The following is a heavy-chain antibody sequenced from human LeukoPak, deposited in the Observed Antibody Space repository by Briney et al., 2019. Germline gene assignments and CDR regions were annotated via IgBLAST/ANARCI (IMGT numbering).Heavy chain of an antibody. Sequence: ASETLSLTCTVSGGSISSYYWSWIRQPPGKGLEWIGYIYYSGSTNYNPSLKSRVTISVDTSKNQFSLKLSSVTAADTAVYYCARGNSGSYGYWGQGTLVTVSS. J-gene: IGHJ4*02. V-gene: IGHV4-59*01. CDR2: IYYSGST. D-gene: IGHD1-26*01. CDR1: GGSISSYY. CDR3: ARGNSGSYGY.